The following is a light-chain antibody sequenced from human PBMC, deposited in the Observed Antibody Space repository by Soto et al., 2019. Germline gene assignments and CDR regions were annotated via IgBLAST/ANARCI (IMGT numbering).Light chain of an antibody. J-gene: IGLJ1*01. CDR1: SSDVGSYNL. CDR3: CSNAGSSTYV. V-gene: IGLV2-23*02. Sequence: QSVLTQPASVSGSPGQSITISCTGTSSDVGSYNLVSWYQQHPGKAPKLMIYQVSKRPSGVSSRFSGSKSGNTASLTISGLQAEDEDAYYCCSNAGSSTYVFGTGTKVTVL. CDR2: QVS.